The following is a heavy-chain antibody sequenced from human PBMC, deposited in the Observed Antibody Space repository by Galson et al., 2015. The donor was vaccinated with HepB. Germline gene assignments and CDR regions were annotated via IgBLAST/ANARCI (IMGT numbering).Heavy chain of an antibody. CDR1: GYNFNTYG. CDR3: ASGGISTRGGPTFDY. J-gene: IGHJ4*02. Sequence: SCKASGYNFNTYGISWVRQAPGQGLEWMGWISGYNGNANYAQKFQGRVTMTTDTSTTTVYMELRGLRSDDTAIYYCASGGISTRGGPTFDYWGQGALVTVSS. D-gene: IGHD2/OR15-2a*01. CDR2: ISGYNGNA. V-gene: IGHV1-18*01.